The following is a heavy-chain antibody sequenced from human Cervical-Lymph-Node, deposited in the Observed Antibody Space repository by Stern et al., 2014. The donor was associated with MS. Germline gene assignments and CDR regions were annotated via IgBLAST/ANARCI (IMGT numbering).Heavy chain of an antibody. CDR2: ISSSSSYI. Sequence: EEQLVESGGGLVKPGGSLRLSCSMNWVRQAPGKGLEWVSSISSSSSYIYYADSVKGRFTISRDNAKNSLYLQMNSLRAEDTAVYYCARDSSSWYAIDYWGQGTVVTVSS. CDR3: ARDSSSWYAIDY. D-gene: IGHD6-13*01. J-gene: IGHJ4*02. V-gene: IGHV3-21*01. CDR1: S.